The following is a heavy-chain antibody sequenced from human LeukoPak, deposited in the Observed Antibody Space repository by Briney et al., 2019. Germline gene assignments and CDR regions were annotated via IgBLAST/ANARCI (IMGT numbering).Heavy chain of an antibody. CDR1: GGSFSGYY. J-gene: IGHJ6*03. CDR3: ARAWASGPKYYYYMDV. CDR2: INHSGST. D-gene: IGHD1-26*01. Sequence: SETLSLTCAVYGGSFSGYYWSWIRQPPGKGLEWIGEINHSGSTNYNPSLKSRVTISVDKSKNQFSLKLSSVTAADTAVYYCARAWASGPKYYYYMDVWGKGTTVTVSS. V-gene: IGHV4-34*01.